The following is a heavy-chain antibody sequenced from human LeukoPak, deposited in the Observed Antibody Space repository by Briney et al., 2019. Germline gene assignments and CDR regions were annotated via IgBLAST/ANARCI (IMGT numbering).Heavy chain of an antibody. V-gene: IGHV1-8*01. Sequence: GASVKVSCKGSGYTFTSYDINWVRQATGQGLEWMGWMNPNSGNTGYAQKFQGRVTVTRNTSISTAYMELSSLRSEDTAVYYCARSHYDILTGYFGARYYYYYMDVWGKGTTVTISS. CDR2: MNPNSGNT. CDR1: GYTFTSYD. CDR3: ARSHYDILTGYFGARYYYYYMDV. J-gene: IGHJ6*03. D-gene: IGHD3-9*01.